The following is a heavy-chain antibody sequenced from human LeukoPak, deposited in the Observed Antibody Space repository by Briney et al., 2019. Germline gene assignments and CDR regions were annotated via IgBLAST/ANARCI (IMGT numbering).Heavy chain of an antibody. CDR2: IWSDGSNG. Sequence: GGSLRVSCAASGFTFSSYGMHWVRQAPGKGLEWVASIWSDGSNGNYADSVKGRFTISRDNSKNTLYLQMNSLRAEDTAVYYCAKDWSGPRDYWRQGTLVTVSS. V-gene: IGHV3-30*02. CDR3: AKDWSGPRDY. D-gene: IGHD3/OR15-3a*01. CDR1: GFTFSSYG. J-gene: IGHJ4*02.